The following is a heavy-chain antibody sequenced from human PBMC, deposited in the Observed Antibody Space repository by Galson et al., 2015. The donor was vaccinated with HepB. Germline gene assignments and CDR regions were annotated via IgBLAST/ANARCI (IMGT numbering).Heavy chain of an antibody. CDR1: GDSVSSNDAA. D-gene: IGHD7-27*01. CDR3: VKNDNWGFY. CDR2: TYYRSQWYN. Sequence: CAISGDSVSSNDAAWNWIRQSPSRGFEWLGRTYYRSQWYNDYALSVTGRITINPDTSRNEFSLHLNSMTPEDTAIYYCVKNDNWGFYWGQGTLVTVSS. V-gene: IGHV6-1*01. J-gene: IGHJ4*02.